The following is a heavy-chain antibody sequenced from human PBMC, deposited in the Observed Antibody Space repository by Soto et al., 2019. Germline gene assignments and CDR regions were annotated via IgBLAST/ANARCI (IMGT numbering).Heavy chain of an antibody. V-gene: IGHV1-69*01. Sequence: QVQLVQSGAEVKKPGSSVKVSCKASGGTFSSYAISWVRQAPGQGLEWMGGIIPIFGTANYAQKFQGRVTITADESTSTAYMELSSLRSEDTAVYCCASPVPLIAARPNYYGMDVWGQGTTVTVSS. CDR3: ASPVPLIAARPNYYGMDV. CDR2: IIPIFGTA. D-gene: IGHD6-6*01. J-gene: IGHJ6*02. CDR1: GGTFSSYA.